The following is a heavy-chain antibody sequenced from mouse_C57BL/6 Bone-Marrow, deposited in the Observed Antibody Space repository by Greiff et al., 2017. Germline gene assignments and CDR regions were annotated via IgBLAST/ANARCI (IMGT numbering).Heavy chain of an antibody. CDR1: GFNIKDDY. Sequence: VQLKQSGAELVRPGASVKLSCTASGFNIKDDYMHWVKQRPEQGLEWIGWIDPENGDTEYASKFQGKATITADTSSNTAYLQLSSLTSEDTDVDYCTTGYCGSSYSYWGQGTTLTVSS. CDR3: TTGYCGSSYSY. D-gene: IGHD1-1*01. V-gene: IGHV14-4*01. J-gene: IGHJ2*01. CDR2: IDPENGDT.